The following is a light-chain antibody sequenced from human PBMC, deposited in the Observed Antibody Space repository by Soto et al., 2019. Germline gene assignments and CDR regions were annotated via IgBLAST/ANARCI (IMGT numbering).Light chain of an antibody. J-gene: IGLJ3*02. V-gene: IGLV2-11*01. CDR3: CSYAGSYTLV. CDR1: SSDVGGYNY. CDR2: DVN. Sequence: QSALTQPRSVSGSPGQSVTISCTGTSSDVGGYNYVSWYQQHPGKAPKFMIYDVNNRPSGVPDRFSGSKSGNTASLTISGLQAEDEADYYCCSYAGSYTLVFGGGTKVTVL.